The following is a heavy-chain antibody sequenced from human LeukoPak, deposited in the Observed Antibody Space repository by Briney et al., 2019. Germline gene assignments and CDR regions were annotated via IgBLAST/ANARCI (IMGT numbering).Heavy chain of an antibody. D-gene: IGHD6-13*01. CDR1: GGPFRGYY. CDR2: INHSGST. Sequence: SETLSLTCAVYGGPFRGYYWSWIRQPPGKGLEWIGEINHSGSTNYNPSLKSRVTISVDTSKNQFSLKLSSVTAADTAVYYCAREQRYSSSWYFPSDPWGQGTLVTVSS. CDR3: AREQRYSSSWYFPSDP. J-gene: IGHJ5*02. V-gene: IGHV4-34*01.